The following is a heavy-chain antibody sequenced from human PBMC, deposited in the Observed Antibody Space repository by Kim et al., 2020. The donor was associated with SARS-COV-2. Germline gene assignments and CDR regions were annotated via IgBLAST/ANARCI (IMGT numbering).Heavy chain of an antibody. D-gene: IGHD2-15*01. CDR2: MNPNSGNT. V-gene: IGHV1-8*01. J-gene: IGHJ4*02. CDR1: GYTFSSYD. Sequence: ASVKVSCKASGYTFSSYDINWVRQATGQGLEWMGWMNPNSGNTGYAQKFQGRVTMTRNTSISTAYMELSSLRSEDTAVYYCARGVVSGYCSGGSCYRLDDWGQGTLVTVS. CDR3: ARGVVSGYCSGGSCYRLDD.